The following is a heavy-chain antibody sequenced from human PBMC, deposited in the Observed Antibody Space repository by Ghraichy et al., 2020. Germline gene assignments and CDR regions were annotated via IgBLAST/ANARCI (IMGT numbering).Heavy chain of an antibody. D-gene: IGHD3-10*01. CDR3: AATAEIYYYGSGSYRIEPRAIDY. CDR1: GGSISSGGYS. J-gene: IGHJ4*02. Sequence: LRLSCAVSGGSISSGGYSWSWIRQPPGKGLEWIGYIYHSGSTYYNPSLKSRVTISVDRSKNQFSLKLSSVTAADTAVYYCAATAEIYYYGSGSYRIEPRAIDYWGQGTLVTVSS. V-gene: IGHV4-30-2*01. CDR2: IYHSGST.